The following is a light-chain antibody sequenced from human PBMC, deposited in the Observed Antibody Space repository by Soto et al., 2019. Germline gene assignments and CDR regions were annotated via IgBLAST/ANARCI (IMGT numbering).Light chain of an antibody. CDR3: QQSYSTPYT. V-gene: IGKV1-39*01. CDR1: QSISSN. CDR2: AAS. J-gene: IGKJ2*01. Sequence: DIQMTQSPSSLSASVGDRVTITCRASQSISSNLNWYQQKPGKAPKLLIYAASNLHSGVPSRFSGSGSGTDFTLTISSLQPEDFATYYCQQSYSTPYTFGQGTKLEIK.